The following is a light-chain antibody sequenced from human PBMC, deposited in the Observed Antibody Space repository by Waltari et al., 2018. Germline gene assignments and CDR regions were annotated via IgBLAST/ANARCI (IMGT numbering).Light chain of an antibody. CDR1: RNNVGNQG. CDR3: SAWDSDLVAVV. Sequence: QAGLTQPPSVSRALGQTATLTCAGNRNNVGNQGVAWLQQHQGHPPKLRSYRSDNRPSGISERFSASRSGNTASLTITGLRADDEADYYCSAWDSDLVAVVFGGGTKLTVL. J-gene: IGLJ3*02. V-gene: IGLV10-54*04. CDR2: RSD.